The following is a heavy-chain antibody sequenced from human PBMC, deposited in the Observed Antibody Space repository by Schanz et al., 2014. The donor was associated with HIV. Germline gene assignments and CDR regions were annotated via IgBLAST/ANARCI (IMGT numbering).Heavy chain of an antibody. D-gene: IGHD5-12*01. CDR3: TRGYSGYDSGLDP. Sequence: ELQLLESGGGLVQPGGSLRLSCAASGFTFSSYAMSWVRQAPGKGLVWVSRINSDGSSTSYADSVKGRFTISRDNAKNTLYLQMNSLRAEDTAVYYCTRGYSGYDSGLDPWGQGTLVTVSS. V-gene: IGHV3-74*02. CDR1: GFTFSSYA. J-gene: IGHJ5*02. CDR2: INSDGSST.